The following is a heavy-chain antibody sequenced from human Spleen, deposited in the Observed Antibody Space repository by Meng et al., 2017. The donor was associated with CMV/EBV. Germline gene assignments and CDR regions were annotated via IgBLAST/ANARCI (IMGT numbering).Heavy chain of an antibody. CDR1: GGSMSDYY. J-gene: IGHJ4*02. Sequence: GSLRLSCTVSGGSMSDYYWTWIRQPPGQGLEWIGYTYYGSTNYNPSLKSQVSISVDSSKNQFSLNMRSLTVADTAVYYCARGQWLVQVFDYWGQGTLVTVSS. CDR3: ARGQWLVQVFDY. D-gene: IGHD6-19*01. V-gene: IGHV4-59*01. CDR2: TYYGST.